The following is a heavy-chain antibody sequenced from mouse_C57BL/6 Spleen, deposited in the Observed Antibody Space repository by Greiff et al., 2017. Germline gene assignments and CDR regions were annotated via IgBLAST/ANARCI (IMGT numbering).Heavy chain of an antibody. Sequence: EVKEVESGGGLVQPGGSLKLSCAASGFTFSDYYMYWVRQTPEKRLEWVAYISNGGGSTYYPDTVKGRFTISRDNAKNTLYLQMSRLKSEDTAMYYCARRWYGNYWYFDVWGTGTTVTVSS. CDR3: ARRWYGNYWYFDV. V-gene: IGHV5-12*01. CDR1: GFTFSDYY. D-gene: IGHD2-10*02. CDR2: ISNGGGST. J-gene: IGHJ1*03.